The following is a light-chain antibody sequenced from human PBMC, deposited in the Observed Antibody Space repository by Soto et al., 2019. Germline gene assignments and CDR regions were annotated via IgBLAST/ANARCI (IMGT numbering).Light chain of an antibody. CDR2: GAS. Sequence: EIVLTQSPGTLSWCPGERATLSCRASQTLRRTYIAWYQQKPGQAARLLIYGASTRATGIPARLSGSGSGTEFTLTISGLQSEDFSIYYCQQYNNWPPYTVGQGTKVDIK. CDR3: QQYNNWPPYT. CDR1: QTLRRT. V-gene: IGKV3-15*01. J-gene: IGKJ2*01.